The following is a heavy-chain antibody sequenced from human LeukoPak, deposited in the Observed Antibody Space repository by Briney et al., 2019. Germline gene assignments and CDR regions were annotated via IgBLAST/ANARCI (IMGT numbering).Heavy chain of an antibody. V-gene: IGHV4-39*07. CDR3: ARASTIFGHFAY. CDR2: IYHSGST. Sequence: SETLSLTCTASSGSISSSSYYWGWIRQPPGKGLEWIASIYHSGSTWYNPSLKSRVTISVDTSKNQFSLKLSSVAAADTAVYYCARASTIFGHFAYWGRGTLVTVSS. J-gene: IGHJ4*02. D-gene: IGHD3-3*01. CDR1: SGSISSSSYY.